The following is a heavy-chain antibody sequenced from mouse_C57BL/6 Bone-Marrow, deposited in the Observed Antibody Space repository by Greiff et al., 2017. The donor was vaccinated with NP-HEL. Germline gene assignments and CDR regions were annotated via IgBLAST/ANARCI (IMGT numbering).Heavy chain of an antibody. CDR3: ARSGYSNSFAY. CDR1: GYSFTGYF. V-gene: IGHV1-20*01. CDR2: INPYNGDT. Sequence: EVKLMESGPELVKPGDSVKISCKASGYSFTGYFMNWVMQSHGKSLEWIGRINPYNGDTFYNQKFKGKATLTVDKSSSTAHMELRSLTSEDSAVYYCARSGYSNSFAYWGQGTLVTVSA. D-gene: IGHD2-5*01. J-gene: IGHJ3*01.